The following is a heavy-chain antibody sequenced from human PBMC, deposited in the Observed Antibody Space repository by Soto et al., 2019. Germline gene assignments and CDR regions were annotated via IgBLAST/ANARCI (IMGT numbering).Heavy chain of an antibody. CDR3: ARDEMSSSWSDFDY. CDR1: GFTFSSYS. D-gene: IGHD6-13*01. V-gene: IGHV3-48*02. Sequence: GGSLRLSCAASGFTFSSYSMNWVRQAPGKGLEWVSYISSSSSTIYYADSVKGRFTISRDNAKNSLYLQMNSLRDEDTTVYYCARDEMSSSWSDFDYWGQGTLVTVSS. J-gene: IGHJ4*02. CDR2: ISSSSSTI.